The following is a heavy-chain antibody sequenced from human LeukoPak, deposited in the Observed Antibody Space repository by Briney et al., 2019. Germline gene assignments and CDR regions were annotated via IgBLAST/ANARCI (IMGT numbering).Heavy chain of an antibody. Sequence: GGSLRLSCAASALTVSRTNMNWVRQPPGKGLEWVSYISITSITIYYSDSVKGRFTISRDNARNSLYLQMNSLRAEDTAVYYCARDRLEGPEYTSSSAPDYWGQGTLVTVSS. D-gene: IGHD6-6*01. CDR3: ARDRLEGPEYTSSSAPDY. J-gene: IGHJ4*02. CDR1: ALTVSRTN. CDR2: ISITSITI. V-gene: IGHV3-48*01.